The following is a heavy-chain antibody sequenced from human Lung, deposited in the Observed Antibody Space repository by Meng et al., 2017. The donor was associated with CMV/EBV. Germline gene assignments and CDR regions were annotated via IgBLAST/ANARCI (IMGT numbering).Heavy chain of an antibody. CDR3: ARDRGGWQHQLVRYYYGMDV. J-gene: IGHJ6*02. D-gene: IGHD6-13*01. V-gene: IGHV1-69*10. CDR2: IIPILGIA. CDR1: GGTXSSYA. Sequence: SXXVSXKASGGTXSSYAISWVRQAPGQGLEWMGGIIPILGIANYAQKFQGRVTITADKSTSTAYMELSSLRSEDTAVYYCARDRGGWQHQLVRYYYGMDVWXQGTXVTVSS.